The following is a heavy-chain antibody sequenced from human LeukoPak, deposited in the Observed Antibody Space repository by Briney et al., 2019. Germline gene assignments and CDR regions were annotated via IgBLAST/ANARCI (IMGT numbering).Heavy chain of an antibody. CDR1: GGSINSYY. J-gene: IGHJ5*02. CDR3: ARGSSGWSNSWFDP. CDR2: IYTSGST. D-gene: IGHD6-19*01. V-gene: IGHV4-4*07. Sequence: SETLSLTCTVSGGSINSYYWSWIRQPAGKGLKWIGRIYTSGSTNYNPSLKSRVTMSVDTSKNQFSLKLSSVTVADTAVYYCARGSSGWSNSWFDPWGQGTLVTVSS.